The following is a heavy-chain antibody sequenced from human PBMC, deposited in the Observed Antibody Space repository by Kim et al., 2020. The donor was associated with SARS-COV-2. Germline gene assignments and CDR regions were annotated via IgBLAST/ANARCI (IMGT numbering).Heavy chain of an antibody. V-gene: IGHV3-23*01. D-gene: IGHD4-17*01. Sequence: GGSLRLSCAASGFTFSSYAMSWVRQAPGKGLEWVSAISGSGGSTYYADSVKGRFTISRDNSKNTLYLQMNSLRAEDTAVYYCAKWGVSATTNVYGGYGLDPWGQGALGTVSP. CDR1: GFTFSSYA. CDR3: AKWGVSATTNVYGGYGLDP. CDR2: ISGSGGST. J-gene: IGHJ5*02.